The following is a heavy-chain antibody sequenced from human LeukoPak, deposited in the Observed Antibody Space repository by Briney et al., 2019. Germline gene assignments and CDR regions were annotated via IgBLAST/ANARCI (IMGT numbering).Heavy chain of an antibody. D-gene: IGHD3-3*01. CDR2: INHSGST. J-gene: IGHJ5*02. CDR1: GGSFSGYY. Sequence: SETLSLTCVVYGGSFSGYYLSWIRQPPGKGLEWIGEINHSGSTNYNPSLKSRVTISVDTSKNQFSLKLSSVTAADTAVYYCARSLSSDFWSGYYLSSNWFDPWGQGTLVTVSS. V-gene: IGHV4-34*01. CDR3: ARSLSSDFWSGYYLSSNWFDP.